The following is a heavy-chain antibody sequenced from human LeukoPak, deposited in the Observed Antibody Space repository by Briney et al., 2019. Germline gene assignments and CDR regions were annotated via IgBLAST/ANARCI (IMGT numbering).Heavy chain of an antibody. J-gene: IGHJ6*03. V-gene: IGHV3-23*01. CDR3: AKEGLDCSGGRCFYGYYYTDV. D-gene: IGHD2-15*01. CDR1: GFKFTNYA. CDR2: ISRNGDYT. Sequence: GGSLRLSCAASGFKFTNYAMSWVRQAPGKGLEWVSAISRNGDYTYYADSVKGRFTISRDNSKNTLYLQMNSLRAEDSALYYCAKEGLDCSGGRCFYGYYYTDVWGKGTTVTVSS.